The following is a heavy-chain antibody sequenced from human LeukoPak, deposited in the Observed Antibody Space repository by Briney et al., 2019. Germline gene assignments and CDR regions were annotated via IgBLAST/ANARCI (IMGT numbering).Heavy chain of an antibody. J-gene: IGHJ5*02. CDR1: GYRFTDYW. CDR2: IYPGDSDT. D-gene: IGHD3-22*01. V-gene: IGHV5-51*01. CDR3: ATTTLFDSSGYFFGT. Sequence: GESLKISCQGSGYRFTDYWVGWVRQMPGKGLELMGIIYPGDSDTRYSPSFQGQVTISADKSISTAYLQWSSLKASDTAMFYCATTTLFDSSGYFFGTWGQGTLITVSS.